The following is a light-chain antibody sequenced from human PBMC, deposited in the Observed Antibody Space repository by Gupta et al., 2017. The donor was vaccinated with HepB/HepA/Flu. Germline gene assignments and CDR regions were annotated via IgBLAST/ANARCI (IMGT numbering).Light chain of an antibody. J-gene: IGKJ4*01. CDR2: WAS. Sequence: DIVMTQSPDSLAVSLGERATINCKSSQSVLYSSNNKNYLAWYQQKPGQPPKLLIYWASTREFGVPDRFSGSGSGTDFTLTISSLQAEDVAVYYCQQYYSRPLTFGGGTYVEIK. CDR1: QSVLYSSNNKNY. CDR3: QQYYSRPLT. V-gene: IGKV4-1*01.